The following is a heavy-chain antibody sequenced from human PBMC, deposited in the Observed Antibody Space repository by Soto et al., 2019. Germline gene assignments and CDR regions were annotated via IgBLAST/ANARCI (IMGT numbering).Heavy chain of an antibody. CDR2: IYYSGST. Sequence: PSESLSLSGTVSGDSISSGDYYWSWILQPPGKGLEWIGYIYYSGSTYYNPSRKSRVTISVDTSKNQFSLKLSSVTAADTAVYYCARGGAYCGGDCYNWFDPWGQGTPVTVS. J-gene: IGHJ5*02. CDR3: ARGGAYCGGDCYNWFDP. D-gene: IGHD2-21*02. CDR1: GDSISSGDYY. V-gene: IGHV4-30-4*01.